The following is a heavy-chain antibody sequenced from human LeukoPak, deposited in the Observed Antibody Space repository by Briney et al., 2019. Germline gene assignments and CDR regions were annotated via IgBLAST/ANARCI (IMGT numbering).Heavy chain of an antibody. CDR3: ARGAGYDAYYYGLDV. CDR2: IIPILAIT. CDR1: GDTLSSYA. J-gene: IGHJ6*02. Sequence: SVNVSCKASGDTLSSYAISWARQAPGQGLEGMGRIIPILAITNYAQKLQGRVTITADKSTSTAYRELSSLSSEDTAVSYWARGAGYDAYYYGLDVWGQGTPVTVS. V-gene: IGHV1-69*04. D-gene: IGHD3-22*01.